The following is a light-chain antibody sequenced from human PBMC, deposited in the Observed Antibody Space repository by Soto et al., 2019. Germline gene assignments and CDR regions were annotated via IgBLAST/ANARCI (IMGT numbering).Light chain of an antibody. Sequence: DIVLTQSPDSLAVSLGERATINCKSSQSVLYSSNDKNYLAWYQQKSGQPPKLLIYWASTREYGVPDRFSGSGSGTDFTLTISSLQAEDVAVYYCQQYYDPPLTLGPGTKVDSK. CDR1: QSVLYSSNDKNY. CDR3: QQYYDPPLT. V-gene: IGKV4-1*01. CDR2: WAS. J-gene: IGKJ3*01.